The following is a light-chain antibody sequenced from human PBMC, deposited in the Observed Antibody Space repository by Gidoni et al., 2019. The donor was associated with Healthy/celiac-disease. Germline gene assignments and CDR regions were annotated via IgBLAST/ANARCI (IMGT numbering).Light chain of an antibody. J-gene: IGLJ2*01. Sequence: QSALTQPASVSGSPGQSITISCTGTSSDVGSYNLVSWYQQHPGKAPKLMIYEVSKRPSGVSNRVAGSKSGNTASLTISGLQAEDEADYYCCSYAGSVVFGGGTNLTVL. CDR3: CSYAGSVV. CDR1: SSDVGSYNL. CDR2: EVS. V-gene: IGLV2-23*02.